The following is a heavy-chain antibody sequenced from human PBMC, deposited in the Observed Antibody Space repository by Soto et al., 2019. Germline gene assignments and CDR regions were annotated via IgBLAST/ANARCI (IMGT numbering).Heavy chain of an antibody. CDR3: ARYRMVRGVDLDY. V-gene: IGHV4-59*01. CDR2: TFFSGST. J-gene: IGHJ4*02. CDR1: GGSISTDY. D-gene: IGHD3-10*01. Sequence: PSETLSLTCTVSGGSISTDYWSWIRQPPGKGLEWIGFTFFSGSTNYNPSLKSRATISVDTSKNQFSLKLTSVTAADTAVYYCARYRMVRGVDLDYWGQGTPVTVS.